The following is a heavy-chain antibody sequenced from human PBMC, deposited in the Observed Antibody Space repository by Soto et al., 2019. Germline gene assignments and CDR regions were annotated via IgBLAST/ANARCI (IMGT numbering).Heavy chain of an antibody. CDR2: MNPNSGNT. D-gene: IGHD2-15*01. Sequence: ASVKVSCKASGYTFTSYDINWVRQATGQGLEWMGWMNPNSGNTGYAQKFQGRVTMTRNTSTSTAYMELSSLISEDTAVYYCAFWDSGGSWKTNDAFDIWGQGTMVTVSS. CDR1: GYTFTSYD. J-gene: IGHJ3*02. V-gene: IGHV1-8*01. CDR3: AFWDSGGSWKTNDAFDI.